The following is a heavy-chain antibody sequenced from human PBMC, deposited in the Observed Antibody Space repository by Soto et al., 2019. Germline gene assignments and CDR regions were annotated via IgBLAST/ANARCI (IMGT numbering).Heavy chain of an antibody. CDR3: ARARSFATVHRQWWYFDL. Sequence: QIQLEQSGAEMKKPGASVKVSCKASGYMFITYGFNWVRQAPGQGLEWMGWMSTSNGDTKTAQKFRDRLTMTSEMSTDTVSMELTDLRSDDTAVYYCARARSFATVHRQWWYFDLWGRGTLVTVSS. V-gene: IGHV1-18*04. CDR1: GYMFITYG. CDR2: MSTSNGDT. J-gene: IGHJ2*01. D-gene: IGHD6-19*01.